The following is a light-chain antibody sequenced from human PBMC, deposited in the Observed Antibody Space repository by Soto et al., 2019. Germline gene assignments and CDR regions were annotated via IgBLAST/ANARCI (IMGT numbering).Light chain of an antibody. V-gene: IGKV3-20*01. CDR1: QSVSNNY. J-gene: IGKJ4*01. CDR3: QQYGTSPPLT. CDR2: GAS. Sequence: IVLMQSPGTLSLSPVERATLSCRASQSVSNNYVAWYQQKPGQAPRLLIAGASSMATGIPDRFSGSGSGTDFTLTISRLEPEDFAVYYCQQYGTSPPLTFGGGTKVEIK.